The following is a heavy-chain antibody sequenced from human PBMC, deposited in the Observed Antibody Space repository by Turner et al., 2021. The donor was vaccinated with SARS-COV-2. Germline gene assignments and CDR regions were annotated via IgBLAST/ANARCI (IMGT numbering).Heavy chain of an antibody. J-gene: IGHJ4*02. CDR2: IYWNGDV. D-gene: IGHD3-10*01. CDR3: TKDISPGGADY. CDR1: GFTLNDHA. Sequence: EVQLVESGGGLVQPGRSLRLSCTASGFTLNDHAMHWVRQAPGKGLEWVSGIYWNGDVDYAYSVKGRFTTSRDNAKNSLYLQMNSLRPEDTAFYYCTKDISPGGADYWGQGTLVTVSS. V-gene: IGHV3-9*01.